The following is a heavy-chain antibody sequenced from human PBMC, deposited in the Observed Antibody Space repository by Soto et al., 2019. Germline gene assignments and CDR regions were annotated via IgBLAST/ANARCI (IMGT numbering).Heavy chain of an antibody. CDR3: ARDRASKMAGTATNYYYGMDV. CDR2: INSDGSST. V-gene: IGHV3-74*01. J-gene: IGHJ6*02. Sequence: GGSLRLSCAASGFTFSSYWMHWVRQAPGKGLVWVSRINSDGSSTSYADSVKGRFTISRDNAKNTLYLQMNSLRAEDTAVYYCARDRASKMAGTATNYYYGMDVWGQGTTVTVS. D-gene: IGHD6-19*01. CDR1: GFTFSSYW.